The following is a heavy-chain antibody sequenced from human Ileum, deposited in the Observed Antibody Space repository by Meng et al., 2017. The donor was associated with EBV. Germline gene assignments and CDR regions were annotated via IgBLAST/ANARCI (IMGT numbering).Heavy chain of an antibody. Sequence: LPLQESGPGLVKPSEPLSLTCSVSGGSFSSRKYYWGWIRQPPGKALEWIASIYYSGTTYYNPSLQSRVSISVDKSKNQVSLNMTSMTAADTAVHYCASRELAPFDYWGQGTLVTVSS. J-gene: IGHJ4*02. CDR2: IYYSGTT. CDR3: ASRELAPFDY. V-gene: IGHV4-39*07. D-gene: IGHD1-26*01. CDR1: GGSFSSRKYY.